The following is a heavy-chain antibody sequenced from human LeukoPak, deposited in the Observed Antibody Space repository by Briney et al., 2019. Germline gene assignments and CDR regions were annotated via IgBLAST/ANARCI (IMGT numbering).Heavy chain of an antibody. CDR2: ISSSGSTI. D-gene: IGHD3-10*02. J-gene: IGHJ6*04. Sequence: GGSLRLSCAASGFTFSSYEMNWVRQAPGKGLEWVSYISSSGSTIYYADPVKGRFTISRDNAKNSLYLQMNSLRAEDTAVYYCAELGTMIGGVWGKGTTVTISS. CDR3: AELGTMIGGV. CDR1: GFTFSSYE. V-gene: IGHV3-48*03.